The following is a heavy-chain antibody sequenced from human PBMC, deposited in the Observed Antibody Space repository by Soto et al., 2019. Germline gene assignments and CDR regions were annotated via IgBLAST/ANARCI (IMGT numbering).Heavy chain of an antibody. D-gene: IGHD3-16*02. J-gene: IGHJ4*02. CDR1: GYTFTSCG. CDR3: ARAPPVWGSYRYIY. V-gene: IGHV1-18*04. CDR2: ISANNGNT. Sequence: ASVKVSCKASGYTFTSCGISWVRQAPGQGLEWMGWISANNGNTNYAQKLQGRVTMTTDTSTSTAYMELRSLRSDDTAVYYCARAPPVWGSYRYIYWGQGTLVTVS.